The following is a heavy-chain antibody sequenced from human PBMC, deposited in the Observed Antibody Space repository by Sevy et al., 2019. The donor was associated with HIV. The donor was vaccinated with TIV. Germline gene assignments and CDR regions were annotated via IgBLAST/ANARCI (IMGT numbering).Heavy chain of an antibody. Sequence: GGSLRLSCAASGFAFSRNWMHWVRQAPGKGLVWVSRVNSDGTITHYVDSVKGRFTISRDNAKNTLSLQMSSLRAEDTAVYFCAREGNWNLDFWGQGTLVTVSS. D-gene: IGHD1-1*01. J-gene: IGHJ4*02. CDR1: GFAFSRNW. CDR2: VNSDGTIT. CDR3: AREGNWNLDF. V-gene: IGHV3-74*01.